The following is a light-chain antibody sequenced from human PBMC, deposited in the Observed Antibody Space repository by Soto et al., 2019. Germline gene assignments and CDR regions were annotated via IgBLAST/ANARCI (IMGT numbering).Light chain of an antibody. CDR2: DAY. V-gene: IGKV1-33*01. CDR1: QAIGNS. CDR3: KHYKKVPLT. J-gene: IGKJ4*01. Sequence: DIQLTQSPSSLSASVRDRVTITCQASQAIGNSLNWYHQKPGKAPKLLIYDAYHLQTGVPSRISGRGSGTDFNFTICRLEPEDIGTYFCKHYKKVPLTLGGGTRV.